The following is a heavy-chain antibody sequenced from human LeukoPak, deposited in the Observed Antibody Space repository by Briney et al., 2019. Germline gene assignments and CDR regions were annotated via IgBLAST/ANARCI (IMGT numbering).Heavy chain of an antibody. J-gene: IGHJ3*02. Sequence: QAGGSLRLSCAASGFTFSSYSMNWVRQAPGKGLEWVSYISSSSSTIYYADSVKGRFTISRDNAKNSLYLQMNSLRAEDTAVYYCARHSESGSYLFGAAFDIWGQGTMVTVSS. V-gene: IGHV3-48*01. CDR1: GFTFSSYS. CDR2: ISSSSSTI. D-gene: IGHD1-26*01. CDR3: ARHSESGSYLFGAAFDI.